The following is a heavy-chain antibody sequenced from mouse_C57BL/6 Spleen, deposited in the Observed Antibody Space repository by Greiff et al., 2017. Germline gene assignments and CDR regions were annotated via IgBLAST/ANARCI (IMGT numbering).Heavy chain of an antibody. CDR2: IYPRDGST. D-gene: IGHD2-5*01. Sequence: QVQLQQSDAELVKPGASVKISCKVSGYTFTDHTIHWMKQRPEQGLEWIGYIYPRDGSTKYNEKFKGKATLTADKSSSTAYMQLNSLTSEDSAVYFCASWELHLYSNYVNFDYWGQGTTLTVSS. CDR1: GYTFTDHT. V-gene: IGHV1-78*01. J-gene: IGHJ2*01. CDR3: ASWELHLYSNYVNFDY.